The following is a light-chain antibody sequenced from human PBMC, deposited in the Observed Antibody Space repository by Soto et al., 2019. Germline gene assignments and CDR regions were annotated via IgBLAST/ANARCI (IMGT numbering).Light chain of an antibody. V-gene: IGKV3-20*01. CDR2: GGS. CDR1: QNIRGNE. J-gene: IGKJ1*01. CDR3: QDYGTSHPWT. Sequence: EVVLTQSPGALSLSPGEGVTLSCRASQNIRGNELAWYRQKRGQAPRLLIYGGSSRAEGIPDRFSGRGTGTTFTLTISRLEPEDSAVYYCQDYGTSHPWTFGQGPKLEIK.